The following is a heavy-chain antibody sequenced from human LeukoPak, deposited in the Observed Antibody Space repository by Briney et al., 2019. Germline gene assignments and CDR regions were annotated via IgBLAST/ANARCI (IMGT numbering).Heavy chain of an antibody. J-gene: IGHJ4*02. D-gene: IGHD6-6*01. CDR1: GFTFSSYG. V-gene: IGHV3-33*01. CDR2: IYYDGSNK. CDR3: ARDKGNLWHLVY. Sequence: RRSLRLSCAASGFTFSSYGMHWVRQAPGKGLEWVAIIYYDGSNKYYADSVKGRFTVSRDNSKNTLYLQMNSLRVEDTAVYYCARDKGNLWHLVYWGQGTLVTVSS.